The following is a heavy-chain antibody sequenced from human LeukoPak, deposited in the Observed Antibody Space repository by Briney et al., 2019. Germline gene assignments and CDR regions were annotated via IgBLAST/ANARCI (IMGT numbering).Heavy chain of an antibody. CDR1: GGSISSYY. Sequence: SETLSLTCTVSGGSISSYYWSWIRQPAGKGLEWIGRIYTSGSTNYNPSLKSRVTMSVDTSKNQFSLKLSSVTAADTAVYYCARDREDIVATDFDYWGQGTLVTVSS. D-gene: IGHD5-12*01. CDR2: IYTSGST. V-gene: IGHV4-4*07. J-gene: IGHJ4*02. CDR3: ARDREDIVATDFDY.